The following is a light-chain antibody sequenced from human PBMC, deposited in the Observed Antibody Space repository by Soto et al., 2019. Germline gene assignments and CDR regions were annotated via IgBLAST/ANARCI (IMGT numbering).Light chain of an antibody. Sequence: DIQLTQSPSSLSASVGDSVTITWRASQSITYRLNWYQQKPGKAPKVLIYDTSNLQSGVPPRFSGSGSGTDFALTISSLQPEDFATYYCHQTAGSLTWTFGQGTRVEAK. CDR1: QSITYR. CDR2: DTS. V-gene: IGKV1-39*01. CDR3: HQTAGSLTWT. J-gene: IGKJ1*01.